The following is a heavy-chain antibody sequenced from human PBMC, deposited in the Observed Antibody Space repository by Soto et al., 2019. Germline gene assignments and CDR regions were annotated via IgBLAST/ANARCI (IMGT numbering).Heavy chain of an antibody. CDR2: IKEDGSEK. CDR1: GFSFSVSY. J-gene: IGHJ4*02. CDR3: ASLGSGDYGGYVGSDY. D-gene: IGHD4-17*01. Sequence: EVHLVESGGGLVQPGGSLRLSCAATGFSFSVSYMTWVRQAPGKGLEWVATIKEDGSEKYYADSVRGRLTISKDNAERSLWLQVSSLRAEDTAVYYCASLGSGDYGGYVGSDYWGQGTLVTVSS. V-gene: IGHV3-7*05.